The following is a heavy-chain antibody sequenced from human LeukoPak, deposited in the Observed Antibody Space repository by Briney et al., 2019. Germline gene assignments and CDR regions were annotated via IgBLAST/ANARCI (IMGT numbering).Heavy chain of an antibody. CDR2: IYTRGST. CDR1: GGSISSGSYY. V-gene: IGHV4-61*02. D-gene: IGHD3-3*01. Sequence: PSETLSLTCTVSGGSISSGSYYWSWIRQPAGKGLEWIGRIYTRGSTNYNPSLKSRVTISVDTSKNQFSLKLSSVTAADTAVYYCARGQVASVTIFGVVTYWFDPWGQGTLVTVSS. CDR3: ARGQVASVTIFGVVTYWFDP. J-gene: IGHJ5*02.